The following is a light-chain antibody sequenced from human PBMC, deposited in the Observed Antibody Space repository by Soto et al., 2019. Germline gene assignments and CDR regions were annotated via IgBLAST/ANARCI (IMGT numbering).Light chain of an antibody. J-gene: IGKJ1*01. CDR1: QNVDSNY. Sequence: EIVLTQSPGTLSLSPGERATLSCRASQNVDSNYLAWYQQKTGQAPRIIIFGASGRATGIPDRFSGSGSGTDFTLTISRLEPEDFAVYYCQQYGSLSWTFGQGTKVDIK. V-gene: IGKV3-20*01. CDR3: QQYGSLSWT. CDR2: GAS.